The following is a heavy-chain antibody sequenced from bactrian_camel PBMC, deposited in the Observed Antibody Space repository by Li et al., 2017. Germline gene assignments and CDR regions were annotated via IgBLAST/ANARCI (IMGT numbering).Heavy chain of an antibody. J-gene: IGHJ4*01. CDR3: AKALGGGNYYTGEYNY. Sequence: HVQLVESGGGSVQAGETLTLSCTASGFTFSNYVMDWVRQAPGKGLEWVSTIYTGDGRTNSADSVKGRFTMSRDNAKNMLYLQMNNLKSEDTALYYCAKALGGGNYYTGEYNYWGQGTQVTVS. D-gene: IGHD2*01. V-gene: IGHV3S1*01. CDR2: IYTGDGRT. CDR1: GFTFSNYV.